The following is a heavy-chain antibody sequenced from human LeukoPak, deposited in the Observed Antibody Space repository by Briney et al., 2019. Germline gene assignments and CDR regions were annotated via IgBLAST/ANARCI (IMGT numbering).Heavy chain of an antibody. CDR1: GVSISTDY. Sequence: SETLSLTCTVSGVSISTDYWTWVRQSPGKGLEWIGYIHYSGSTSYNPSLKSRVTILVDTSKNQFSLKLTSVTSADTAVYYCARDAGATAYWGQGALVTVSS. J-gene: IGHJ4*02. V-gene: IGHV4-59*13. CDR2: IHYSGST. D-gene: IGHD4/OR15-4a*01. CDR3: ARDAGATAY.